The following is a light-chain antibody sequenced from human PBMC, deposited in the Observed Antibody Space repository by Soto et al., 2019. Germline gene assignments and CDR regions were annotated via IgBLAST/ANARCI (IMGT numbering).Light chain of an antibody. Sequence: DFQMTQSPSTLSASVGDRVTITCRASQSISSWLAWYQQQSGKAPKLLIYKASSLETGVPSRFSGSGSGTEFTLTISSLQPDYFGTYYCQQYHGPRTFGQGTKVEIK. J-gene: IGKJ1*01. CDR3: QQYHGPRT. CDR1: QSISSW. CDR2: KAS. V-gene: IGKV1-5*03.